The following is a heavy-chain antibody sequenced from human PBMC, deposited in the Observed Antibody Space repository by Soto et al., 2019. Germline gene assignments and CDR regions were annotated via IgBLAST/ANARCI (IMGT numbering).Heavy chain of an antibody. CDR2: IYYSGST. CDR1: GGSISSGDYY. V-gene: IGHV4-30-4*01. Sequence: SETLSLTCTVSGGSISSGDYYWSWIRQPPGKGLEWIGYIYYSGSTYYNPSLKSRVTISVDTSKNQFSLKLSSVTAADTAVYYCARVDYDSRGYYPDYWGQGTLVTVS. D-gene: IGHD3-22*01. J-gene: IGHJ4*02. CDR3: ARVDYDSRGYYPDY.